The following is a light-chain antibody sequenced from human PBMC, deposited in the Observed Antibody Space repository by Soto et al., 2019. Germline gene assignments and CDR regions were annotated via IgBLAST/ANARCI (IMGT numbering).Light chain of an antibody. V-gene: IGLV2-23*02. Sequence: QSALTQPASVSGSPGQSITISCTGTISDVGTYNLVSWFQQHPGKAPKLMIFEVTERPSGVSNRFSGSKSGNAASLTISGLQAEDEADYYCCSYAGGGSYVFGTGTQLTVL. J-gene: IGLJ1*01. CDR3: CSYAGGGSYV. CDR1: ISDVGTYNL. CDR2: EVT.